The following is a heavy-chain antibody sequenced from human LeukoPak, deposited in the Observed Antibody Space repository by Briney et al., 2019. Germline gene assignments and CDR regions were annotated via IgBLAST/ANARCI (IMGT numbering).Heavy chain of an antibody. J-gene: IGHJ4*02. Sequence: ASVKVSCKAFGYTFASYGISWVRQAPGQGLEWMGWISPYNGNTHFAQKLQGRVTMTTDTSTSTAYMELRSLRSDDSAVYYCAVHPPGMQPPCWGQGTLVTVSS. D-gene: IGHD3-10*01. CDR2: ISPYNGNT. V-gene: IGHV1-18*01. CDR3: AVHPPGMQPPC. CDR1: GYTFASYG.